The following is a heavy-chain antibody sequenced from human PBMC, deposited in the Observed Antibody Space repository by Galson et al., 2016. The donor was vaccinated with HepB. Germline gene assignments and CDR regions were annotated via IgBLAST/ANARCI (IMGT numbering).Heavy chain of an antibody. J-gene: IGHJ3*02. V-gene: IGHV3-15*07. D-gene: IGHD3-22*01. CDR1: GFTFSNAW. CDR2: IKGKADGGII. CDR3: TTLGDYYDSSDYYAFDI. Sequence: SLRLSCAGSGFTFSNAWMSWVRQAPGKGLEWVGRIKGKADGGIIGYAAPVKGRFTISRDDSKNTLYRQMNSLKTEDTALYYCTTLGDYYDSSDYYAFDIWGQGTMVTVSS.